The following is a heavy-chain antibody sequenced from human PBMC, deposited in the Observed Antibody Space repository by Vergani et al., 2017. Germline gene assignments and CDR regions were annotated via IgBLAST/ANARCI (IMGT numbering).Heavy chain of an antibody. CDR1: GFSSSTYG. V-gene: IGHV3-30*03. CDR2: ISYDGNKK. D-gene: IGHD6-13*01. CDR3: ARETDTGTSVSYNYYAMDV. J-gene: IGHJ6*02. Sequence: QVQLVESGGGVVQPGGSLRLSCAASGFSSSTYGMHWVRQAPAKGLEWVSVISYDGNKKNYADSVKGRFTISRDNSKNTLYLEMNALRAEDTAVYYCARETDTGTSVSYNYYAMDVWGQGTTVSVSS.